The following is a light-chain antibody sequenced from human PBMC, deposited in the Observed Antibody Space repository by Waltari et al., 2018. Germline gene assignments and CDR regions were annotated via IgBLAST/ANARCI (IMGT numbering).Light chain of an antibody. Sequence: DIVMTQSPDSLAVSLGERATINCESSQSVFNSSKNKNYLAWYQEKSGQSPKLLIYWASTRESGVPDRFSGSGSGTDFTLTISNLQAEDVAVYYCQQYYSTPYTFGQGTKLEIK. CDR2: WAS. CDR3: QQYYSTPYT. J-gene: IGKJ2*01. CDR1: QSVFNSSKNKNY. V-gene: IGKV4-1*01.